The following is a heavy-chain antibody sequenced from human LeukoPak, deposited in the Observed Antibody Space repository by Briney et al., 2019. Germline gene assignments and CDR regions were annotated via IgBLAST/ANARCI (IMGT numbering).Heavy chain of an antibody. V-gene: IGHV4-59*12. CDR2: IYYSGST. D-gene: IGHD3-3*01. CDR1: GGSISSYY. Sequence: SETLSLTCTVSGGSISSYYWSWIRQPPGKGLEWIGYIYYSGSTNYNPSLKSRVTISVDTSKNQFSLKLSSVTAADTAVYYCARTGVYYDFWSGYRPTNWFDPWGQGTLVTVSS. J-gene: IGHJ5*02. CDR3: ARTGVYYDFWSGYRPTNWFDP.